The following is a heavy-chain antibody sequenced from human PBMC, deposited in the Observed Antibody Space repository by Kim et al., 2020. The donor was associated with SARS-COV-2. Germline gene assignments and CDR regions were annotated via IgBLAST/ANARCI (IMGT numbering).Heavy chain of an antibody. Sequence: GGSLRLSCAASGFTFSSYAMHWVRQAPGKGLEWVAVISYDGSNKYYADSVKGRFTISRDNSKNTLYLQMNSLRAEDTAVYYCARCSKGIAVAGTLDYWGQGTLVTASS. CDR2: ISYDGSNK. V-gene: IGHV3-30-3*01. J-gene: IGHJ4*02. CDR3: ARCSKGIAVAGTLDY. D-gene: IGHD6-19*01. CDR1: GFTFSSYA.